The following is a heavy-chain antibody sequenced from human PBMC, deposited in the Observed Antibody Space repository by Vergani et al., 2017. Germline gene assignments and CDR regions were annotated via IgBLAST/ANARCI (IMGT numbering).Heavy chain of an antibody. CDR2: ISWNSGSI. Sequence: EVQLVESGGGLVQPGRSPRLSCAASGFTFDDYAMHWVRQAPGKGLEWVSGISWNSGSIGYADSVKGRFTISRDNAKNSLYLQMNSLRAEDTALYYCAKEGSGYSYGAFDIWGQGTMVTVSS. D-gene: IGHD5-18*01. V-gene: IGHV3-9*01. CDR1: GFTFDDYA. CDR3: AKEGSGYSYGAFDI. J-gene: IGHJ3*02.